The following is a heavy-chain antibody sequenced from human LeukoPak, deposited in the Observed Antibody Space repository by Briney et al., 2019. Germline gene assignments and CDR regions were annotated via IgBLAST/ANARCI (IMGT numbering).Heavy chain of an antibody. CDR2: IIPIFGTA. V-gene: IGHV1-69*06. Sequence: GASVKVSCKASGYTFTGYYMHWVRQAPGQGLEWMGGIIPIFGTANYAQKFQGRVTITADKSTSTAYMELSSLRSEDTAVYYCWGYVLGGFDIWGQGTMVTVSS. CDR3: WGYVLGGFDI. CDR1: GYTFTGYY. D-gene: IGHD3-3*02. J-gene: IGHJ3*02.